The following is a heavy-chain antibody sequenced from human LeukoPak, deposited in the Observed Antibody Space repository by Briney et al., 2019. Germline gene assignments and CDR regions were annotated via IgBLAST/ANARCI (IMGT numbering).Heavy chain of an antibody. CDR3: ATKQWLAPPPDS. Sequence: GGSLRLSCAASGFTFSKYWMLWVRQAPGKGLESVSRINTDGTVTTYADSVKGRCTVSRDNADNTMFLQMNSVRDEDTAVYYCATKQWLAPPPDSWGQGTPVTVSS. J-gene: IGHJ4*02. CDR1: GFTFSKYW. V-gene: IGHV3-74*01. D-gene: IGHD6-19*01. CDR2: INTDGTVT.